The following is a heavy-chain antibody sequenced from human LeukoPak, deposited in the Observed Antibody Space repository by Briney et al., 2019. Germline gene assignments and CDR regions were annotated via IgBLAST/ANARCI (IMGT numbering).Heavy chain of an antibody. D-gene: IGHD2-2*02. Sequence: GGSLRLSCAASGLTFSSYAMSWVRQAPGKGLEWVSVISVSDGSTYYADSVKGRFTISRDNSKNTLYLQMSSLTAEDTAVYFCVKEGYSFGPHWYFDLWGRGTLVTVSP. CDR2: ISVSDGST. CDR1: GLTFSSYA. V-gene: IGHV3-23*01. J-gene: IGHJ2*01. CDR3: VKEGYSFGPHWYFDL.